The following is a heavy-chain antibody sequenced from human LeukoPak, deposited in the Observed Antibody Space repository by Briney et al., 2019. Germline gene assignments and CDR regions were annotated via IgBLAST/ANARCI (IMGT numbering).Heavy chain of an antibody. CDR2: ISGSGAST. Sequence: GGSLRLSCAASGFTFSSYAMSWVRQAPGKGLQWASIISGSGASTDYADSVKGRFTISRDNSKNSLYLQMNSPRAEDTAVYYCARVYYYDSSGYYPYFDYWGQGTLVTVSS. D-gene: IGHD3-22*01. V-gene: IGHV3-23*01. J-gene: IGHJ4*02. CDR1: GFTFSSYA. CDR3: ARVYYYDSSGYYPYFDY.